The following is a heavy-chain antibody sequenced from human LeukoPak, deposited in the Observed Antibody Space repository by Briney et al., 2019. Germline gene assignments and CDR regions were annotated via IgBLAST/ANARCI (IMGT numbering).Heavy chain of an antibody. CDR3: ARAVEMATITPFDY. V-gene: IGHV4-61*02. D-gene: IGHD5-24*01. Sequence: SQTLSLTCTVSGGSISSGSYYWSWIRQPAGKGLEWIGRIYTSGSTNYNPSLKSRVTISVDTSKNQFSLKLSSVTAADTAVYYCARAVEMATITPFDYWGQGTLVTVSS. J-gene: IGHJ4*02. CDR2: IYTSGST. CDR1: GGSISSGSYY.